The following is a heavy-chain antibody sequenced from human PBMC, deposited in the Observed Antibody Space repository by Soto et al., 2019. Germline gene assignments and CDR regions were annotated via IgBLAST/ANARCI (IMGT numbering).Heavy chain of an antibody. CDR2: LSEGGDVT. J-gene: IGHJ4*02. V-gene: IGHV3-23*01. D-gene: IGHD2-21*01. CDR1: GYTFNNYA. Sequence: EVLLLESGGGLVHPGGSLRLSCAASGYTFNNYALSWVRQAPGKGLEWVSSLSEGGDVTEYADSVKGRFTISRDNSKNILYLEMNSLRADDTAVYFCATESSPNTYYCFEYWGPGTLVTVSS. CDR3: ATESSPNTYYCFEY.